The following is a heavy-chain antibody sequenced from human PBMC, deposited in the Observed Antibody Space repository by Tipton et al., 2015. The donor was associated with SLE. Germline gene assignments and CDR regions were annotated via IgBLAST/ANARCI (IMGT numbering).Heavy chain of an antibody. CDR1: RGSFSGYF. V-gene: IGHV4-34*01. CDR2: INDGGTT. Sequence: TLSLTCAVYRGSFSGYFWSWIRQPPGKGLEWIGEINDGGTTNYDPSLQSPVTISLDMSNNQFSLKLSSVTAADTAVYYCAGTTVTTGFDYWGQGTLVTVSS. D-gene: IGHD4-17*01. CDR3: AGTTVTTGFDY. J-gene: IGHJ4*02.